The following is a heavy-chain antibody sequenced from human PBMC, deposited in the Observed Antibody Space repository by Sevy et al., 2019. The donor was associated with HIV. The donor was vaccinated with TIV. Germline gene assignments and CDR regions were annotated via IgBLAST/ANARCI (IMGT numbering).Heavy chain of an antibody. J-gene: IGHJ6*02. CDR1: GFTVSSNY. CDR3: ASVREASCSAQGYYYGMDV. D-gene: IGHD3-10*02. V-gene: IGHV3-66*01. Sequence: GGSLRLSCAASGFTVSSNYMSWVRQAPGKGLEWVSVIYSGGSTYYADSVKGRFTISRDNSKNTLYLQMNSLRAEDTAVYYCASVREASCSAQGYYYGMDVWGQGTTVTVSS. CDR2: IYSGGST.